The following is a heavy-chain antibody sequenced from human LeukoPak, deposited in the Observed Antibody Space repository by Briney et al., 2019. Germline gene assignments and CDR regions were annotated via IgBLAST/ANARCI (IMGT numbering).Heavy chain of an antibody. J-gene: IGHJ4*02. Sequence: GGSLRLSCAASGFTFSTYAMNWVRQAPGRGLEWVSAISGSADTTYYADSVKGRFTISRDNSKNTLYLQMNSLRAEDTAVYYCARDQVVKGRSGPDYWGQGTLVTVSS. CDR2: ISGSADTT. CDR1: GFTFSTYA. CDR3: ARDQVVKGRSGPDY. V-gene: IGHV3-23*01. D-gene: IGHD2-15*01.